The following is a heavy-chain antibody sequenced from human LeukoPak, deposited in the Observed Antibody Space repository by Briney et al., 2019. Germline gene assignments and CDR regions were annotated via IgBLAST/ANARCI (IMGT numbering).Heavy chain of an antibody. Sequence: SETLSLTCAVYGGSFSGYYWSWIRQPPGKGLEWTEEINHSGSTNYNPSLKSRVTISVDTSKNQFSLKLSSVTAADTAVYYCAREVVVPAAMLLYYYYYMDVWGKGTTVTVSS. J-gene: IGHJ6*03. CDR3: AREVVVPAAMLLYYYYYMDV. CDR1: GGSFSGYY. D-gene: IGHD2-2*01. CDR2: INHSGST. V-gene: IGHV4-34*01.